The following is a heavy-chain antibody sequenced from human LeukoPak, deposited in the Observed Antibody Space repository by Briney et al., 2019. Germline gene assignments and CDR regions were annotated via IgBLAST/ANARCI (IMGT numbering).Heavy chain of an antibody. CDR2: IKQDGSDE. D-gene: IGHD1-1*01. V-gene: IGHV3-7*01. J-gene: IGHJ4*02. Sequence: GGSLRLSCAASGFPFSSYWMSWVRQAPGKGLEWVANIKQDGSDEYYVDSVKGRFTISRDNAKNSLYLQLNSLRADDTAVYYCARLTGTTGFDYWGQGTLVTVSS. CDR1: GFPFSSYW. CDR3: ARLTGTTGFDY.